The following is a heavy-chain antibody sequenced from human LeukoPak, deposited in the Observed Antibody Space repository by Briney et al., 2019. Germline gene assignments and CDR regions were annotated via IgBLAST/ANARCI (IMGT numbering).Heavy chain of an antibody. CDR1: GYTLTSYY. CDR2: INPSGGST. V-gene: IGHV1-46*01. CDR3: ARDTQDRIVGATRSDYFDY. J-gene: IGHJ4*02. Sequence: GASVKVSCKASGYTLTSYYMHWVRQAPGQGLEWMGIINPSGGSTSYAQKFQGRVTMTRDTSTSTVYMELSSLRSEDTAVYYRARDTQDRIVGATRSDYFDYWGQGTLVTVSS. D-gene: IGHD1-26*01.